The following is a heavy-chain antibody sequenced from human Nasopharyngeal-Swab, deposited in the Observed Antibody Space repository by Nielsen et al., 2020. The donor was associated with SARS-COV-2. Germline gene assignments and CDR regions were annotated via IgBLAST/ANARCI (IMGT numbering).Heavy chain of an antibody. Sequence: ASVKVSCKASGYTFTSYGISWVRQAPGQGLEWMGWISAYNGNTNYAQKLQGRVTMTTDTSTSTAYMELRSLRSDDTAVYYCARVKAEELTQDYYYGMDVWGQGTTVTVSS. CDR1: GYTFTSYG. D-gene: IGHD1-7*01. CDR3: ARVKAEELTQDYYYGMDV. V-gene: IGHV1-18*01. CDR2: ISAYNGNT. J-gene: IGHJ6*02.